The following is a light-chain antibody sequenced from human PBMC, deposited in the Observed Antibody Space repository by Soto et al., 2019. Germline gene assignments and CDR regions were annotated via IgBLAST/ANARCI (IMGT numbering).Light chain of an antibody. CDR1: QTISTF. CDR2: DAS. CDR3: QHRSGWWT. J-gene: IGKJ1*01. V-gene: IGKV3-11*01. Sequence: EIVLTQSPATLSLSPGDRATLSCRASQTISTFLAWYQPKPGQAPRLLIYDASSRAAGVPSRFRGSGSGADFSLTIVSLEPEDSAIYYCQHRSGWWTFGQGTKV.